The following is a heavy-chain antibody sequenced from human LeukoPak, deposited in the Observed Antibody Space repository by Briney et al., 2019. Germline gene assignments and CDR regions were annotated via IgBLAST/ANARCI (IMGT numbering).Heavy chain of an antibody. D-gene: IGHD5-24*01. Sequence: GGSLRLSCAASGFTFSSYAMHWVRQAPGKGLEWVAVISYDGSNKYYADSVKGRFTISRDNSKNTLYLQMNSLRAEDTAVYYCARGKRWLHSSYFDYWGQGTLVTVSS. CDR3: ARGKRWLHSSYFDY. V-gene: IGHV3-30*04. CDR1: GFTFSSYA. J-gene: IGHJ4*02. CDR2: ISYDGSNK.